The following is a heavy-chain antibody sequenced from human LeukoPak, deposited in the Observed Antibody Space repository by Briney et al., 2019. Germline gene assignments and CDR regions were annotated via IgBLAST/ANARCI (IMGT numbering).Heavy chain of an antibody. CDR1: GYTFTSYG. D-gene: IGHD3-16*01. J-gene: IGHJ4*02. Sequence: ASVKVSCKASGYTFTSYGISWVRQAPGQGLEWMGWISAYNGNTNYAQKFQGRVTITRNASISTAYMELSSLRSEDTAVYYCARGSFGEGVVWGQGTLVTVSS. CDR3: ARGSFGEGVV. CDR2: ISAYNGNT. V-gene: IGHV1-18*01.